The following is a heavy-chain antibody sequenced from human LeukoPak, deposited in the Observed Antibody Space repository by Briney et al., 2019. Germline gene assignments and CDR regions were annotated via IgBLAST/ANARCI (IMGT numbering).Heavy chain of an antibody. CDR3: ARRSPYSSSWYLDY. J-gene: IGHJ4*02. D-gene: IGHD6-13*01. Sequence: GESLKISCKGSGYSFTSHWIGWVRQMPGKGLEWMGIIYPGDSDTRYSPSFQGQVTISVDKSISTAYLQWSSLKASDTAMYYCARRSPYSSSWYLDYWGRGTLVTVSS. V-gene: IGHV5-51*01. CDR1: GYSFTSHW. CDR2: IYPGDSDT.